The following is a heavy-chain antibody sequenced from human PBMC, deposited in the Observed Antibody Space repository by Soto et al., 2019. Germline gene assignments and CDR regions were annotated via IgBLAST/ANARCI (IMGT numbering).Heavy chain of an antibody. CDR1: GYTFTGYY. D-gene: IGHD3-3*01. CDR2: INPNSGGT. Sequence: QVQLVQSGAEVKKPGASVKVSCKASGYTFTGYYMHWVRQAPGQGLEWMGWINPNSGGTNYAQKFQGWVTMTRDTSISTAYMELSRLRSDDTAVYYCARADDFWSGYYPDYYYYGMDVWGQGTTVTVSS. J-gene: IGHJ6*02. V-gene: IGHV1-2*04. CDR3: ARADDFWSGYYPDYYYYGMDV.